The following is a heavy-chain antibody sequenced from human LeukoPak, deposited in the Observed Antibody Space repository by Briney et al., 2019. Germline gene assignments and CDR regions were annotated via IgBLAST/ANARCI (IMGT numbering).Heavy chain of an antibody. V-gene: IGHV1-69*01. CDR1: GGTFSSYA. Sequence: SVKVSCKASGGTFSSYAISWVRQAPGQGLEWMGGIIPIFGTANYAQKFQGRVTITADESTSTAYMELSSLRSEDTAVYYCANGRGLGTTKIVGATKPDYWGQGTLVTVSS. D-gene: IGHD1-26*01. CDR2: IIPIFGTA. J-gene: IGHJ4*02. CDR3: ANGRGLGTTKIVGATKPDY.